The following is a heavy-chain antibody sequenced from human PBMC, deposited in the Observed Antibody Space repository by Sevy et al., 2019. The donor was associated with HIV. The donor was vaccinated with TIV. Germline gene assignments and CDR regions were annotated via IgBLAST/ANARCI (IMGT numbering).Heavy chain of an antibody. CDR1: GFTFTNYW. V-gene: IGHV3-74*01. CDR2: VDNDGSGT. J-gene: IGHJ4*02. D-gene: IGHD2-8*01. CDR3: TRDMYGIDY. Sequence: GGSLRLSCAASGFTFTNYWVHWVRQAPGKGLVWVSRVDNDGSGTNYVDSVKGRFTISRDNAKNTVYLQMNSLRAEDTAVYYCTRDMYGIDYWGQGTLVTVSS.